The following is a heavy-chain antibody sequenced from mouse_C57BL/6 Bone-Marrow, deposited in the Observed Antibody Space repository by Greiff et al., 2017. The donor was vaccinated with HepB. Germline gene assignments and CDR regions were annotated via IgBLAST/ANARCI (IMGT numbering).Heavy chain of an antibody. CDR3: ARGTGTVYFGY. CDR1: GYTFTSYW. J-gene: IGHJ2*01. D-gene: IGHD4-1*01. V-gene: IGHV1-61*01. CDR2: IYPSDSET. Sequence: QVQLQQPGAELVRPGSSVKLSCKASGYTFTSYWMDWVKQRPGQGLEWIGNIYPSDSETHYNQKFKDKATLTVDKSSSTAYMQLSSLTSEDSAVYYCARGTGTVYFGYWGQGTTLTVSS.